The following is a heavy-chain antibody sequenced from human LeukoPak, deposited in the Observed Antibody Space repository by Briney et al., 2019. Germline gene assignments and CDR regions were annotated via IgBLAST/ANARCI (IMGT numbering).Heavy chain of an antibody. Sequence: GGSLRLSCAASGFTFSDHYMDWVRQAPGKGLEWVGRIGNKVNTYTTEYAASVKGRFTISRDDSKNSLYLQMNSLRTEDTAVYYCTRRRFYFDYWGQGTLVTVSS. J-gene: IGHJ4*02. CDR3: TRRRFYFDY. CDR1: GFTFSDHY. CDR2: IGNKVNTYTT. V-gene: IGHV3-72*01.